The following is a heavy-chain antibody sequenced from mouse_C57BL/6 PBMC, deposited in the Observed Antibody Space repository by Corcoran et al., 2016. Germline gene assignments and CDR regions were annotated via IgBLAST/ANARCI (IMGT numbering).Heavy chain of an antibody. J-gene: IGHJ1*03. D-gene: IGHD2-5*01. Sequence: QIQLVQSGPELKKPGETVKISCKASGYTFTTYGMSWLKQAPGKGLKWMGWINTYSGVPTYADDFKGRFALSLETSASTAYLEINNLKSEDTATYFCARDSNWYFDVWGIGTTVTVSS. V-gene: IGHV9-3*01. CDR2: INTYSGVP. CDR1: GYTFTTYG. CDR3: ARDSNWYFDV.